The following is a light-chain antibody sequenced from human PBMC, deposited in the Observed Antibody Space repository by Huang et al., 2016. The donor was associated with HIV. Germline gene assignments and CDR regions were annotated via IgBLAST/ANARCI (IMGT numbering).Light chain of an antibody. CDR2: TAS. Sequence: DIQMTQSRGALSASVGDRVTITCRASQSVGNWLAWYQQKPGQAPKLLIYTASTLQNGVPSRFSGSGSETEFTLTINSLQPDDFATYYCQQYNRFYTFGQGTRLDIK. J-gene: IGKJ2*01. CDR3: QQYNRFYT. CDR1: QSVGNW. V-gene: IGKV1-5*03.